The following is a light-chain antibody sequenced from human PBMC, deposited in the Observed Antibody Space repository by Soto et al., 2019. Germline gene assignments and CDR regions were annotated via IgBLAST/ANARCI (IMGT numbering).Light chain of an antibody. J-gene: IGKJ1*01. Sequence: EIVLTQSPATLSLSPVEIAPLSCRASQSVSSYLAWYQQKPGQAPRLLIYDASNRATGIPARFSGSGSGTDFTLTISSLEPEDFAVYYCQQRSNWPPTWTFGQGTKVDI. CDR1: QSVSSY. CDR2: DAS. V-gene: IGKV3-11*01. CDR3: QQRSNWPPTWT.